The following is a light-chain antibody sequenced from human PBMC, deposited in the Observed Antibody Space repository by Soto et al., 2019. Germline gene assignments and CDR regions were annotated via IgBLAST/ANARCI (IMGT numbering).Light chain of an antibody. CDR3: QESYDSLWT. Sequence: DIQMTQSPSSLSASVADRVTVTCRASQSVSSYLNWYQQKPGKAPKLLIYGASSLQSGVPSRFSGSGSGTVFTLTISSLQPEDFGTYYCQESYDSLWTFGPGTKVDIK. CDR1: QSVSSY. CDR2: GAS. V-gene: IGKV1-39*01. J-gene: IGKJ1*01.